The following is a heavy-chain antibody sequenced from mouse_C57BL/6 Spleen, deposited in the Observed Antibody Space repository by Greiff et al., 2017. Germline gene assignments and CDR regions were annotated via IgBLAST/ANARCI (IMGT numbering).Heavy chain of an antibody. D-gene: IGHD3-1*01. V-gene: IGHV14-2*01. Sequence: VQLQQSGAELVKPGASVKLSCTASGFNIKDYYMHWVKQRTEQGLEWIGRIDPEDGETKYAPQFQGKATITADTSSNTAYLQLSSLTSEYTAVYYCATLGGYFDYWGQGTTLTVSS. CDR3: ATLGGYFDY. J-gene: IGHJ2*01. CDR2: IDPEDGET. CDR1: GFNIKDYY.